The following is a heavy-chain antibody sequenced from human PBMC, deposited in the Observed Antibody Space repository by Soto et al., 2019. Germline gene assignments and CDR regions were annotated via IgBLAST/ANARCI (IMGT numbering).Heavy chain of an antibody. CDR1: GYTFTTHN. CDR2: MNPNSGTT. CDR3: VRYGVAAPX. J-gene: IGHJ4*01. V-gene: IGHV1-8*02. D-gene: IGHD2-8*01. Sequence: ASLKVSCNASGYTFTTHNINWVRQATGQGLEWMGLMNPNSGTTGYAQKFQDRITLTRDTSKTTAYMELSSLTFEDTAVYFCVRYGVAAPXWGQGTQVTVSX.